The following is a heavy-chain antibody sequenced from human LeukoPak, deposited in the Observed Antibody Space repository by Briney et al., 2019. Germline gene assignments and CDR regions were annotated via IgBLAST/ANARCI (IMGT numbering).Heavy chain of an antibody. Sequence: GGSLRLSCAASEFIFSDYAMGWVRQAPGKGLEWVSTIDKTTYPTFYADSVKGRFTISRDNSKNTLYLQMNSLRTEDTAVYYCAKTTAGYSSGRYPGWPVDYWGQGTLVTVSS. D-gene: IGHD6-19*01. CDR1: EFIFSDYA. V-gene: IGHV3-23*05. CDR3: AKTTAGYSSGRYPGWPVDY. CDR2: IDKTTYPT. J-gene: IGHJ4*02.